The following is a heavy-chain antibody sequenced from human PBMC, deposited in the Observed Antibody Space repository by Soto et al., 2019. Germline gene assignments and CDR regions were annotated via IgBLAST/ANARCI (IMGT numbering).Heavy chain of an antibody. V-gene: IGHV4-31*03. Sequence: SETLSLTCTVSGGSISSGGYYWSWIRQHPGKGLEWIGYIYYSGSTYYNPSLKSRVTISVDTSKNQFSLKLSSVTAADTAVYYCARNIQNQDFWSGYYSEYYFDYWGQGTLVTVSS. J-gene: IGHJ4*02. CDR1: GGSISSGGYY. D-gene: IGHD3-3*01. CDR2: IYYSGST. CDR3: ARNIQNQDFWSGYYSEYYFDY.